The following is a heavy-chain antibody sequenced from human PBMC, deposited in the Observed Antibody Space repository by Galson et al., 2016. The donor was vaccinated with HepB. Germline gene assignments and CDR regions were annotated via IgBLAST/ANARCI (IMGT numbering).Heavy chain of an antibody. J-gene: IGHJ4*02. CDR1: GMSSSSSG. D-gene: IGHD3-16*01. Sequence: SLRLSCAASGMSSSSSGMHWVRQAPGKGLEWVAVTSYDGHQKYYVDPVKGRFIISRDNSKNTVYLQMNSLKTEDTAVYYCANERGPSRSPGYWGQGTLVSVSS. CDR2: TSYDGHQK. CDR3: ANERGPSRSPGY. V-gene: IGHV3-30*18.